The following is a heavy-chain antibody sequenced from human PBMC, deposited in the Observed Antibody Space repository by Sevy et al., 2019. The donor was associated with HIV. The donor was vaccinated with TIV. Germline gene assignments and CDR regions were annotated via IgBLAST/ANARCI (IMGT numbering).Heavy chain of an antibody. CDR1: GFTFDDYA. J-gene: IGHJ6*02. D-gene: IGHD4-17*01. Sequence: GGSLRLSCAASGFTFDDYAMHWVRQAPGKGLEWDSLISWDGGSTYYADSVKGRFTISRDNSKNSLYLQMNSLRAEDTALYYCAKAMHGDYYYYGMDVWGQGTTVTVSS. CDR2: ISWDGGST. CDR3: AKAMHGDYYYYGMDV. V-gene: IGHV3-43D*03.